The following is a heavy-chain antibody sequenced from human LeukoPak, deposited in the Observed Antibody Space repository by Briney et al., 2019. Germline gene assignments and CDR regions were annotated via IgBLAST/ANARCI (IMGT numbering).Heavy chain of an antibody. D-gene: IGHD2-21*02. CDR2: ISSGSSTR. V-gene: IGHV3-48*04. J-gene: IGHJ4*02. CDR1: GFTFNTFD. Sequence: GGSLRLSCAASGFTFNTFDMTWVRQAPGKGLECVSYISSGSSTRYYADSVKGRFTISRDNAKNSLYLQMNSLRAEDTAVYYCAREPGLVTASFDYWGQGTLVTVSS. CDR3: AREPGLVTASFDY.